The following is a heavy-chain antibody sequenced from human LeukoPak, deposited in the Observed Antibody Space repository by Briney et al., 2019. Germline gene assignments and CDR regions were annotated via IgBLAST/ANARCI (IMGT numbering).Heavy chain of an antibody. D-gene: IGHD3-16*01. J-gene: IGHJ5*02. CDR2: IKQDGSEK. V-gene: IGHV3-7*01. CDR3: ARDGGTDWYDP. CDR1: GFTFSNYW. Sequence: GGSLRLSCAASGFTFSNYWMSWVRQTPGKGLEWVANIKQDGSEKTYVDSVKGRFTISRDNAKNSLYLQMNSLRVEDTAVYYCARDGGTDWYDPWGQGTLVTVFS.